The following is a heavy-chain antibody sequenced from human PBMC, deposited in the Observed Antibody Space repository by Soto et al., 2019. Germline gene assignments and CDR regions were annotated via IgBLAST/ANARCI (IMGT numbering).Heavy chain of an antibody. V-gene: IGHV3-9*01. CDR1: GFTFDDYA. J-gene: IGHJ6*03. CDR3: AKSFGDYDLHYMDV. D-gene: IGHD4-17*01. Sequence: GGSLRLSCAASGFTFDDYAMHWVRQAPGKGLEWVSGISWNSGSVGYADSVKGRFTISRDNAKNSLYLQMNSLRAEDTALYYCAKSFGDYDLHYMDVCGKGTTVTFSS. CDR2: ISWNSGSV.